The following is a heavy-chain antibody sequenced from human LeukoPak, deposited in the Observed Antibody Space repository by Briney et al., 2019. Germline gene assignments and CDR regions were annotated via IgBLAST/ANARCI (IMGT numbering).Heavy chain of an antibody. CDR1: GGSISSYY. J-gene: IGHJ4*02. CDR2: IYYSGST. Sequence: SETLSLTCTASGGSISSYYWSWIRQPPGKGLEWIGYIYYSGSTNYNPSLKSRVTISVDTSKNQFSLKLSSVTAADTAVYYCARDRRPTLYYFDYWGQGTLVTVSS. V-gene: IGHV4-59*01. CDR3: ARDRRPTLYYFDY.